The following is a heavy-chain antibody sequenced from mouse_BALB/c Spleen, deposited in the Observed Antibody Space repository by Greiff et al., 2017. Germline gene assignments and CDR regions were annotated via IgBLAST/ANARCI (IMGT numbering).Heavy chain of an antibody. CDR1: GFTFSSYT. D-gene: IGHD2-10*02. V-gene: IGHV5-12-2*01. CDR2: ISNGGGST. Sequence: EVKLVESGGGLVQPGGSLKLSCAASGFTFSSYTMSWVRQTPEKRLEWVAYISNGGGSTYYPDTVKGRFTISRDNAKNTLYLQMSSLKSEDTAMYYCARYGLGDYWGQGTSVTVSS. CDR3: ARYGLGDY. J-gene: IGHJ4*01.